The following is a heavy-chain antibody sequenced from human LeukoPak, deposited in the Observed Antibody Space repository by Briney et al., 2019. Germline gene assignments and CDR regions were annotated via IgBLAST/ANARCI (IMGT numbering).Heavy chain of an antibody. CDR3: ARVPIAYCGGDCYYYFDY. CDR2: FDPEDGET. V-gene: IGHV1-24*01. CDR1: GYTLTELS. J-gene: IGHJ4*02. D-gene: IGHD2-21*02. Sequence: ASVKVSCKVSGYTLTELSMHWVRQAPGKGFEWMGGFDPEDGETIYAQKFQGRVTMTEDTSTDTAYMELSSLRSEDTAVYYCARVPIAYCGGDCYYYFDYWGQGTLVTVSS.